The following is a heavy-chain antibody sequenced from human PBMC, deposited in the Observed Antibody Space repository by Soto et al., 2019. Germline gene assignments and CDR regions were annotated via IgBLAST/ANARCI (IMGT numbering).Heavy chain of an antibody. CDR1: GFPFSNAW. J-gene: IGHJ4*02. V-gene: IGHV3-15*07. Sequence: PGGSLRLSCAASGFPFSNAWMNWVRQAPGKGLEWVGRIKSKTDGGTTDYAAPVKGRFTISRDDSKNTLYLQMNSLKTEDTAVYYCTDLYCTNGVCSDYWGQGTLVTVSS. D-gene: IGHD2-8*01. CDR2: IKSKTDGGTT. CDR3: TDLYCTNGVCSDY.